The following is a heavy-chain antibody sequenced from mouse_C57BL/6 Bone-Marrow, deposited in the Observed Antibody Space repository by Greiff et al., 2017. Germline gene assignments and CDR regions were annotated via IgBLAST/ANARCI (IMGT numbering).Heavy chain of an antibody. V-gene: IGHV5-6*01. CDR2: ISSGGSYT. J-gene: IGHJ2*01. Sequence: EVKLMDSGGDLVKPGGSLKLSCAASGFTFSSYGMSWVRQTPDKRLEWVATISSGGSYTYYPDSVKGRFTISRDNAKNTLYLQMSSLKSEDTAMYYCAPGGYFDYWGQGTTLTVSS. CDR3: APGGYFDY. CDR1: GFTFSSYG.